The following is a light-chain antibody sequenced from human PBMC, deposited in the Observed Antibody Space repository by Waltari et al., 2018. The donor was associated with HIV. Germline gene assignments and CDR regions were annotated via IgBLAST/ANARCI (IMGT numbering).Light chain of an antibody. J-gene: IGLJ3*02. CDR1: NIERKS. CDR2: YDS. Sequence: SSVLTQPPSVSVAPGKTARITCGGNNIERKSVHWYQQKPGQAPALVIYYDSDRPSGIPEGFAGSNSGDTATLTISRVGDGDEADYYCQVWDSSSDHVLFGGGTKLTVL. CDR3: QVWDSSSDHVL. V-gene: IGLV3-21*04.